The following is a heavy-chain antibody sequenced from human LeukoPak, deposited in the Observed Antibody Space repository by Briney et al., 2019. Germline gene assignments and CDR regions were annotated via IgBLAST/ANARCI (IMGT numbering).Heavy chain of an antibody. J-gene: IGHJ6*02. V-gene: IGHV1-18*01. D-gene: IGHD2-8*01. Sequence: GASVKVSCKASRYTFTTYGISWVRQTPGQGLEWMGWISAYNGNTNYAQKLQGRVIMTTDTSTSTAYMELRSLRSDDTAVYYCARDPAGVSSVLMVYATYYYYGMDVWGQGTTVTVSS. CDR2: ISAYNGNT. CDR1: RYTFTTYG. CDR3: ARDPAGVSSVLMVYATYYYYGMDV.